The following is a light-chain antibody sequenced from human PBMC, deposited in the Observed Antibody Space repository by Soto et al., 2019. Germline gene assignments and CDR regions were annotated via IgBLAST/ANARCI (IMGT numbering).Light chain of an antibody. CDR3: AAWDDSLSGFYV. Sequence: QSVLTQPPSASGTPGQRVTISCSGSSSNIGSNYVYWYQQLPGTAPKLLIYRNNQRPSGVPDRFSVSKSGTAASLAISGLRSEDEAEYYCAAWDDSLSGFYVFGTGTKVTVL. CDR2: RNN. J-gene: IGLJ1*01. CDR1: SSNIGSNY. V-gene: IGLV1-47*01.